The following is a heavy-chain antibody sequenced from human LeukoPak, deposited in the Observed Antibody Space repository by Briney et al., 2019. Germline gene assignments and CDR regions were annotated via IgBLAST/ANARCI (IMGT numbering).Heavy chain of an antibody. V-gene: IGHV3-7*01. CDR1: GFALKSYS. CDR2: INQDGSEK. Sequence: GGSLRLSCAGSGFALKSYSLSWVRQAPGKGLEWVANINQDGSEKYYVDSVKGRFTISRDNAKKSLYLQMNSLRAEDTAVYYCGRVGAYYGSGSYSDYWGQGTLVTVSS. D-gene: IGHD3-10*01. J-gene: IGHJ4*02. CDR3: GRVGAYYGSGSYSDY.